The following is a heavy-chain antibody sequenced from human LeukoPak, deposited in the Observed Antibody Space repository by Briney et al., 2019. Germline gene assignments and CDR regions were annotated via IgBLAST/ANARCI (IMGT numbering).Heavy chain of an antibody. CDR3: ARGPMVAGAYYYYYMDV. Sequence: SQTLSLTCTVSGGSISSGSYYWSWIRQPAGKGLEWIGRIYTSGSTNYNPSLKSRVTISVDTSKNQFSLKLSSVTAADTAVYYCARGPMVAGAYYYYYMDVWGKGTTVTVSS. D-gene: IGHD3-10*01. CDR2: IYTSGST. J-gene: IGHJ6*03. V-gene: IGHV4-61*02. CDR1: GGSISSGSYY.